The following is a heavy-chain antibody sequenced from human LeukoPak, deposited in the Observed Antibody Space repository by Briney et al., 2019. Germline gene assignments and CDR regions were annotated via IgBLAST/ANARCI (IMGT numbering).Heavy chain of an antibody. J-gene: IGHJ4*02. Sequence: SETLSLTCTVSGGSISSYYWSWIRQPAGKGLEWIGRIYTSGSTNYNPSLKSRVTMSVDTSKNQFSLKLSSVTAADTAVYYCARGPFFQDSSGYLRVYYFDYWGQGTLVTVSS. V-gene: IGHV4-4*07. D-gene: IGHD3-22*01. CDR1: GGSISSYY. CDR2: IYTSGST. CDR3: ARGPFFQDSSGYLRVYYFDY.